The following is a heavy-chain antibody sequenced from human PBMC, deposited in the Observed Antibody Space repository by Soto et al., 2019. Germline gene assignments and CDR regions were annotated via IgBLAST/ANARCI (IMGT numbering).Heavy chain of an antibody. J-gene: IGHJ4*02. V-gene: IGHV3-7*02. D-gene: IGHD6-19*01. CDR1: VFTFSTYW. CDR3: AGGSGWHTNY. CDR2: IKQDGSEK. Sequence: EVQLVESGGGLVQPGGSLRLSCAGPVFTFSTYWMTWVRQVPGKGLEWVANIKQDGSEKYYVDSVKGRFTISRDNAKSSVYLHMDSLGVDDTAIYYCAGGSGWHTNYWGQGTLVTVSS.